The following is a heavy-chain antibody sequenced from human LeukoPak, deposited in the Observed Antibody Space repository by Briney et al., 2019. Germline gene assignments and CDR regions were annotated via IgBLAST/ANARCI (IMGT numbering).Heavy chain of an antibody. Sequence: PSETLSLTCTVSGGSISSGDYYWSWIRQPPGKGLEWIGYIYYSGSTYYNPSLKSRVTISVDTSKNQFSLKLSSVTAADTAVYCCARVSTGIAAAGLLDYWGQGTLVTVSS. CDR2: IYYSGST. D-gene: IGHD6-13*01. V-gene: IGHV4-30-4*01. CDR3: ARVSTGIAAAGLLDY. CDR1: GGSISSGDYY. J-gene: IGHJ4*02.